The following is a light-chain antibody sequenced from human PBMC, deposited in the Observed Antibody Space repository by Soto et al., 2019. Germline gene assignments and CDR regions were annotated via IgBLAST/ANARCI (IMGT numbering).Light chain of an antibody. CDR3: QQYDNWPPKT. CDR1: QNIHTN. V-gene: IGKV3D-15*01. CDR2: GAS. J-gene: IGKJ4*01. Sequence: EIVMTQSPATLSVSPGERATLSCRAGQNIHTNLAWYQQKPGQAPRLLIYGASNRATGIPDRFSGSGSGTEFTLTISSLRSEDVGVYYCQQYDNWPPKTFGGGTKVDI.